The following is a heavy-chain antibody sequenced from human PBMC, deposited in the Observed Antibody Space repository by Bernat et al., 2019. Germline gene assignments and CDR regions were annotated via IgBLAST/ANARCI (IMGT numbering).Heavy chain of an antibody. CDR1: GFTFSDYY. V-gene: IGHV3-11*06. CDR2: ISSSSSYT. Sequence: QVQLVESGGGLVKPGGSLRLSCAASGFTFSDYYMSWIRQAPGKGLEWVSYISSSSSYTNYADSVKGRFTISRDNAKNSLYLQMNSLRAEDTAVYYCARDQGYCSSTSCSRNYYYGMDVWGQGTTVTVSS. CDR3: ARDQGYCSSTSCSRNYYYGMDV. D-gene: IGHD2-2*01. J-gene: IGHJ6*02.